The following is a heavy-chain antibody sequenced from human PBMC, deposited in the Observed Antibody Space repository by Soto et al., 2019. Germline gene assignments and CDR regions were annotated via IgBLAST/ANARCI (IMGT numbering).Heavy chain of an antibody. D-gene: IGHD1-26*01. Sequence: GGSLRLSCGASGFTFSKFAMHWVRQAPGKGLEWVAVTSSDESKKYTADSVKGRFNISRDNSRNMLYLQMNSLRPEDTAVYFCARGSGSSSWNFDSWGQGALVTVS. CDR2: TSSDESKK. CDR3: ARGSGSSSWNFDS. V-gene: IGHV3-30-3*01. CDR1: GFTFSKFA. J-gene: IGHJ4*02.